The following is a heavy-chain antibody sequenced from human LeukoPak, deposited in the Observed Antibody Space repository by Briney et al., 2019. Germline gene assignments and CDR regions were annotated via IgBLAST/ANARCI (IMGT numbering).Heavy chain of an antibody. CDR1: GFTFSGHA. Sequence: GGSLRLSCAASGFTFSGHAMHWVRQTPGVGLEWVANIKREGSEKHYVESVKGRLTISRDNAKNLLYLQMNSLRAEDTAVYYCARLPADDSVFDHWGQGTLVTVSS. J-gene: IGHJ4*02. V-gene: IGHV3-7*01. CDR3: ARLPADDSVFDH. CDR2: IKREGSEK. D-gene: IGHD2-15*01.